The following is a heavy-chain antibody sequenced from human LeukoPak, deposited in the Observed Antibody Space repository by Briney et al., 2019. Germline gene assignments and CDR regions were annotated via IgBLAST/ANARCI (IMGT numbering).Heavy chain of an antibody. J-gene: IGHJ4*02. V-gene: IGHV3-53*01. CDR2: IYSGGST. Sequence: GGSLRLSCAASGFAFSNNYMSWVRQAPGKGLEWVSVIYSGGSTYYADSVKGRFTISRDTSRNTLYLQMNSLRVEDTAVYYCARDVLDSGGYLNPSQYWGQGTLVTVSS. CDR1: GFAFSNNY. CDR3: ARDVLDSGGYLNPSQY. D-gene: IGHD2-15*01.